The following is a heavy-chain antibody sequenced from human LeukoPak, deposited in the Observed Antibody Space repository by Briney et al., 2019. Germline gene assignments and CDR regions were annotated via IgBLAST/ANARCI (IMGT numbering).Heavy chain of an antibody. CDR1: GFTFNDYALY. J-gene: IGHJ4*02. CDR3: VTVEVPDAVLGF. Sequence: PGGSLRLSCAASGFTFNDYALYWVRQTPGEGLEWIGSIYYNGNTYYNTSLKSRVTISVDTSKNQFSLRLSSVTAADTAVYYCVTVEVPDAVLGFWGQGTLVTVSS. D-gene: IGHD2-2*02. V-gene: IGHV4-39*01. CDR2: IYYNGNT.